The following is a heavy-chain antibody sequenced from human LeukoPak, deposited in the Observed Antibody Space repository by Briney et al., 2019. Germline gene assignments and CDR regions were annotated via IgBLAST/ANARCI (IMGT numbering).Heavy chain of an antibody. CDR1: GASIRSYY. D-gene: IGHD2-8*02. CDR3: STDSPTGFDH. J-gene: IGHJ4*02. CDR2: IYHTGST. V-gene: IGHV4-59*01. Sequence: SETLSLTCTVSGASIRSYYWSWTRQTPGKGLEWIGYIYHTGSTKYNPSLKSRVTISIDTSKNHFSLTLTSVPAADTAVYYCSTDSPTGFDHWGQGALVTVSS.